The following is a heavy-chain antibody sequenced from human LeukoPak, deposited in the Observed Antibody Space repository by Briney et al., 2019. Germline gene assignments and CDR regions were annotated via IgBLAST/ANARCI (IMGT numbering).Heavy chain of an antibody. D-gene: IGHD6-19*01. CDR2: FYRTGST. J-gene: IGHJ4*02. V-gene: IGHV4-38-2*02. CDR1: GYSISSGYY. Sequence: SETLSLTCSVSGYSISSGYYWGWIRQPPGKGLEYIGSFYRTGSTYCNPSLRSRVTISADTSKNQFSLKLSSVTAADTAKYYCAREAQWQKHAIDYWGQGTLVTVSS. CDR3: AREAQWQKHAIDY.